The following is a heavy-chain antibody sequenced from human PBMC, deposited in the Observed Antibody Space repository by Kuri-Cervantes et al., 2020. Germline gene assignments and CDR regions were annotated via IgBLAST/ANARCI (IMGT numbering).Heavy chain of an antibody. J-gene: IGHJ3*02. CDR3: ARDSQYYYDSSGSDAFDI. CDR2: IYYSGST. CDR1: GASISSYY. V-gene: IGHV4-59*12. D-gene: IGHD3-22*01. Sequence: SETLSLTCTVSGASISSYYWSWIRQPPGKGLEWIGYIYYSGSTNYNPSLKSRVTISVDTSKNQFSLKLSSVTAADTAVYYCARDSQYYYDSSGSDAFDIWGQGTMVTVSS.